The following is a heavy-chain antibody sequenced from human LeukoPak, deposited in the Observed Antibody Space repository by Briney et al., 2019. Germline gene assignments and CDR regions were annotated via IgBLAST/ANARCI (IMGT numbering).Heavy chain of an antibody. J-gene: IGHJ5*02. D-gene: IGHD1-1*01. CDR3: AKTPRDGYGQFNWFDP. Sequence: SVKVSCKASGDTFNNYIITLVRQAPGQGLEWMGGVMPLFNTPNYAQKFQGRITIITDASTNTSYMELRSLRSEDTAVYSCAKTPRDGYGQFNWFDPWGQGTLVTVSS. CDR2: VMPLFNTP. V-gene: IGHV1-69*05. CDR1: GDTFNNYI.